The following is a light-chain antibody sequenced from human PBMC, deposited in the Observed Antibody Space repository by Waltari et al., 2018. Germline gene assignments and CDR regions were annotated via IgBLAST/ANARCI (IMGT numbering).Light chain of an antibody. CDR2: RDN. Sequence: QSVVTQPPSTSGTPGQRVTISCSGSNSNIGRNSVYWYQQLPGTAPKLVIYRDNQRPSGVSDRFSGSKSGTSASLAISGLRSEDEADYYCAAWDDSLSAYVFGTGTKVTVL. CDR3: AAWDDSLSAYV. J-gene: IGLJ1*01. V-gene: IGLV1-47*01. CDR1: NSNIGRNS.